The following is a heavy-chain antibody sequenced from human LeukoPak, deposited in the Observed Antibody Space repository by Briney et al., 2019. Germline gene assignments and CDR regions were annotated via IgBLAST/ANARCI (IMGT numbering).Heavy chain of an antibody. CDR1: GFTFSSYS. Sequence: SGGSLRLSCAASGFTFSSYSMNWVRQAPGKGLEWVSSISSSSSYINYADSVKGRSTISRDNAKNSLYLQMNSLRAEDTAVYYCARDRYDFWSGYDFDYWGQGTLVTVSS. V-gene: IGHV3-21*01. D-gene: IGHD3-3*01. J-gene: IGHJ4*02. CDR2: ISSSSSYI. CDR3: ARDRYDFWSGYDFDY.